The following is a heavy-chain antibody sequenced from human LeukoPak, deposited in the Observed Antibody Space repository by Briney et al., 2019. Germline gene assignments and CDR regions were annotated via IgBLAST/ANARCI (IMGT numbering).Heavy chain of an antibody. J-gene: IGHJ5*02. D-gene: IGHD6-13*01. CDR3: ARRPIAAARSNWFDP. CDR1: GGSFSGYY. Sequence: SETLSLTCAVYGGSFSGYYWSWIRQPPGKGLEWIGEINHSGSTNYNPSLKSRVTISVDTSKNQFSLKLSSVTAADTAVYYCARRPIAAARSNWFDPWGQGTLVTVSS. CDR2: INHSGST. V-gene: IGHV4-34*01.